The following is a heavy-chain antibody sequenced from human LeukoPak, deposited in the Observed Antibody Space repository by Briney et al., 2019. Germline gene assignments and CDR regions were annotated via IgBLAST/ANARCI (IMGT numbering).Heavy chain of an antibody. J-gene: IGHJ6*02. Sequence: PGRSLRLSCAASGFTFSSYAMHWVRQAPGKGLEWVAVISYDGSNKYYADSVKGRFTISRDNSKNTLCLQMNSLRAEDTAVYYCARDCGGSCYSGGPPYGMDVWGQGTTVTVSS. V-gene: IGHV3-30-3*01. CDR2: ISYDGSNK. D-gene: IGHD2-15*01. CDR3: ARDCGGSCYSGGPPYGMDV. CDR1: GFTFSSYA.